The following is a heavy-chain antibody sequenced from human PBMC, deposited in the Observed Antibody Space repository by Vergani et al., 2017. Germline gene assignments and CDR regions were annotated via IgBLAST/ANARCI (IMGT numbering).Heavy chain of an antibody. CDR2: IYWNDDK. J-gene: IGHJ4*02. CDR1: GFSLSTSGVG. V-gene: IGHV2-5*01. CDR3: AHRRRGMATDY. Sequence: QVTLRESGPALVKPTQTLTLTCTFSGFSLSTSGVGVGWIRQPPGKALEWLALIYWNDDKRYSPSLKSRLTITKDTSKNQVVLTMTNMDPVDTATYYCAHRRRGMATDYWGQGTLVTVSS. D-gene: IGHD5-24*01.